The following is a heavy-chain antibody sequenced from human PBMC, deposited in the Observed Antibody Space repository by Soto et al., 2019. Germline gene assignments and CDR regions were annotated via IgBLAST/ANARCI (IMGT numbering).Heavy chain of an antibody. Sequence: QVQLVESGGGVVQPGRSLRLSCAASGFTFSSYGMHWVRQAPGQGLEWVPVIRYDGSNKYHADSVKGRFTISRDNSKNTLYLQMNGLGAEVTAVYYCARDRIVADGTLDYWGQGTLVTVSS. CDR1: GFTFSSYG. CDR3: ARDRIVADGTLDY. CDR2: IRYDGSNK. D-gene: IGHD6-13*01. V-gene: IGHV3-33*01. J-gene: IGHJ4*02.